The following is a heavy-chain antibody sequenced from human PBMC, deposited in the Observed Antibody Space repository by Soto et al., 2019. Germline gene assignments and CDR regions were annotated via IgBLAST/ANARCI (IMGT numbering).Heavy chain of an antibody. D-gene: IGHD7-27*01. CDR3: AKDELTADPREAFDI. V-gene: IGHV3-48*02. CDR2: IGPGTTSI. J-gene: IGHJ3*02. CDR1: GFTFSGYS. Sequence: AGGALRVSCAGSGFTFSGYSMSWVRQAPGKGLEWVSCIGPGTTSIYYADSVTGRFTVSRDNAKNSLYLQMNSLRDEDTAVYYCAKDELTADPREAFDIWGQGTMVTVSS.